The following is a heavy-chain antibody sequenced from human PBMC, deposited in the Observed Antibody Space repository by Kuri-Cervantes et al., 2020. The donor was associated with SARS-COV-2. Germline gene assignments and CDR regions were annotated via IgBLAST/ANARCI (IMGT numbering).Heavy chain of an antibody. V-gene: IGHV4-39*01. CDR2: IYYSGST. CDR1: GGSISSSSYY. Sequence: SETLSLTCTVSGGSISSSSYYWGWIRQPPGKGLEWTGSIYYSGSTYYNPSLKSRVTITVDTSKNQFSLKLSSVTAADTAVYYCASGYITGTTVAYDPWGQGTLVTVSS. D-gene: IGHD1-7*01. CDR3: ASGYITGTTVAYDP. J-gene: IGHJ5*02.